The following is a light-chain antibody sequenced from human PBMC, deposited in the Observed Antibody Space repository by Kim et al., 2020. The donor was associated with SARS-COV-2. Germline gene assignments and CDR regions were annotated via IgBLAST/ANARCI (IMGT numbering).Light chain of an antibody. V-gene: IGLV1-40*01. CDR1: SSNSGARYD. Sequence: QRITIPGTVSSSNSGARYDVHWYQQLPGAAPKLVIYANTNRPSGIPDRFSGSKSGTSASRSITGLLALDEADYYCQFYDSGLGGSVFGAGTKVTVL. CDR2: ANT. J-gene: IGLJ1*01. CDR3: QFYDSGLGGSV.